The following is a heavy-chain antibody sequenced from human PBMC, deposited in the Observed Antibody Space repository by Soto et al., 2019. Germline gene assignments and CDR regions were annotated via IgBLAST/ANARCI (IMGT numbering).Heavy chain of an antibody. V-gene: IGHV4-39*01. CDR2: VYYSGST. Sequence: PSETLSLTCTVSGASISSSYYYWGWIRQPPGKGLEWIGSVYYSGSTYYNPSLKSRVTVSVDTSKNQFFLKLTSLTAADTAEYYCARHGVDGAAHLEYYFDYWGLGTLVTVSS. CDR1: GASISSSYYY. D-gene: IGHD2-15*01. CDR3: ARHGVDGAAHLEYYFDY. J-gene: IGHJ4*02.